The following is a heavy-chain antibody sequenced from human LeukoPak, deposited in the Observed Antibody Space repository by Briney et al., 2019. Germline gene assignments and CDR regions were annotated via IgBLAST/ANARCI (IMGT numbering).Heavy chain of an antibody. J-gene: IGHJ3*01. CDR1: GYRFTNYW. CDR2: IYPGDSDT. CDR3: ARQRGYRMTKDGFDV. Sequence: GESLKISCEGSGYRFTNYWIGWVRHMPGKGLEWMGIIYPGDSDTRYSPSFQGQVTISADKSISTAYLQWNSLRASDTAMYYCARQRGYRMTKDGFDVWGQGTMITVSS. D-gene: IGHD2-2*03. V-gene: IGHV5-51*01.